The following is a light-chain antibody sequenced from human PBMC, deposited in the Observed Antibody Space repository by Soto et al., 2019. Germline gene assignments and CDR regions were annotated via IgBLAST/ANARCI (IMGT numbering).Light chain of an antibody. CDR3: CSYAGSSTPYVV. J-gene: IGLJ2*01. CDR2: EVS. CDR1: SSDVGSYNL. Sequence: QSALTQPASVSGSPGQSITISCTGTSSDVGSYNLVSWYQQHPGKAPKLMIYEVSKRPSGVSNRFSGSKSGNTASLTISGLQAEDEAYYYCCSYAGSSTPYVVFGGGTKLTVL. V-gene: IGLV2-23*02.